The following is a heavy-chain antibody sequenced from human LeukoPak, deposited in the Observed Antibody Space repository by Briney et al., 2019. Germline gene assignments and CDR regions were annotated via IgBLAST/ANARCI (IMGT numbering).Heavy chain of an antibody. V-gene: IGHV3-23*01. J-gene: IGHJ4*02. D-gene: IGHD2-21*01. CDR2: ITGSGDNT. Sequence: PGGSLRLSCAASGFTFNNYAMNWVRQAPGKGLEWVSAITGSGDNTYYADSVKGRFTASRDNSKNTLYLQMDSLRGEDTATYYCVKIDCGSVHCRRPDYWGQGALVTVSS. CDR3: VKIDCGSVHCRRPDY. CDR1: GFTFNNYA.